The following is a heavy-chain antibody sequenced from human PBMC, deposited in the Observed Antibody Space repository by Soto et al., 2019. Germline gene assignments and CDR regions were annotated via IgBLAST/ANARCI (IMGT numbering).Heavy chain of an antibody. J-gene: IGHJ4*02. V-gene: IGHV3-48*01. CDR3: ARGRQSHSDY. Sequence: EVQLVESGGGLVQPGGSLRLSCAASGFTFSSYSMNWVRQAPGKGLEWVSYISSSSSTIYYADSLKGRFTISRDNAKKSMYLQMNSLRADDTAVYYCARGRQSHSDYWGQGTLVTVSS. CDR1: GFTFSSYS. CDR2: ISSSSSTI.